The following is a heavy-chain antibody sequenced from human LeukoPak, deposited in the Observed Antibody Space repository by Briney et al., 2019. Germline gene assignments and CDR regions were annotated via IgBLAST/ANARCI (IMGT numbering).Heavy chain of an antibody. J-gene: IGHJ4*02. Sequence: SSETLSLTCAVYGGSFSGYYWSWIRQPPGKGLEWIGEINHSGSTNYNPSLKSRVTISVDTSKNQSSLKLSSVTAADTAVYYCARGYDYGDKYYFDYWGQGTLVTVSS. CDR3: ARGYDYGDKYYFDY. CDR1: GGSFSGYY. V-gene: IGHV4-34*01. CDR2: INHSGST. D-gene: IGHD4-17*01.